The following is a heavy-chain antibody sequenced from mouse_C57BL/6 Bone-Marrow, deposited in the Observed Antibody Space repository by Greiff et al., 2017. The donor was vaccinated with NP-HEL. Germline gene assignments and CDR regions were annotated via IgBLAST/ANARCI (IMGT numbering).Heavy chain of an antibody. CDR1: GFSLTSYG. CDR2: IWSGGST. CDR3: ASITTVVATDYAMDY. J-gene: IGHJ4*01. V-gene: IGHV2-4*01. D-gene: IGHD1-1*01. Sequence: QVQLKQSGPGLVQPSQSLSITCTVSGFSLTSYGVHWVRQPPGKGLEWLGVIWSGGSTDYNAAFIYRLSISKDNSKRQVFFKMNSLQADDTAIYYCASITTVVATDYAMDYWGQGTSVTVSS.